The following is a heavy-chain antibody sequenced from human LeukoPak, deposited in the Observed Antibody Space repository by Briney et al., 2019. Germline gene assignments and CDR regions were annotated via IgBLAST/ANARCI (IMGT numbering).Heavy chain of an antibody. J-gene: IGHJ4*02. CDR1: GFTFSTYW. CDR2: INQAGSEK. Sequence: PGGSLRLSCAASGFTFSTYWMSWVRQAPGKGLEWVADINQAGSEKYYVDSVKGRFTISRDNAKNSLFLQMNSLRAEDTALYYCANEVWYRFDYWGQGTLVTVPS. D-gene: IGHD3-10*01. CDR3: ANEVWYRFDY. V-gene: IGHV3-7*03.